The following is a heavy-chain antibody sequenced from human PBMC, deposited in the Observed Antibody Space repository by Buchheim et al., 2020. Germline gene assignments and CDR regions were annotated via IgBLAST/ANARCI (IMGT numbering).Heavy chain of an antibody. CDR2: IGSSSGP. J-gene: IGHJ4*02. D-gene: IGHD3-16*02. Sequence: EVQLLESGGGLVQPGGSLRLSCAASGFTFSGYALNWVRQAPGKGLEWVSTIGSSSGPYYADSVKGRFTISRDNSKNTLYLQMNSLRAEDTAIYYCARGNFPRYWGQGTL. V-gene: IGHV3-23*01. CDR1: GFTFSGYA. CDR3: ARGNFPRY.